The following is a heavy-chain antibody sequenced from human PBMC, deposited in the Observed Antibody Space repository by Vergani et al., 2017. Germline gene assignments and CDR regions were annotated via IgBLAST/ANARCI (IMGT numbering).Heavy chain of an antibody. J-gene: IGHJ4*02. D-gene: IGHD4-17*01. CDR2: NKSKTDGGTT. CDR1: GSTFSNAW. CDR3: TTDGRGFTVTTNPIDY. Sequence: EVQLVESGGGLVKPGGSLRLSCAASGSTFSNAWMSWVRQAPGKGLEWVGRNKSKTDGGTTDYAAPVKGRFTITRDDSKNTLYLQMNSLKTEDTAVYYCTTDGRGFTVTTNPIDYWGQGTLVTVSS. V-gene: IGHV3-15*01.